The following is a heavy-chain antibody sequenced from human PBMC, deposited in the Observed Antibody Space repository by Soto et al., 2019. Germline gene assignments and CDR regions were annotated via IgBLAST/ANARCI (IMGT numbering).Heavy chain of an antibody. D-gene: IGHD2-15*01. Sequence: ASVKVSCKACGCTFSSYAISWVRQARGQGLEWMGGIIPIFGTANYAQKFQGRVTITADKSTSTAYMELSSLRSEDTAVYYCASREGGGSYAQFHYWGQGTLVTVSS. V-gene: IGHV1-69*06. CDR3: ASREGGGSYAQFHY. J-gene: IGHJ4*02. CDR1: GCTFSSYA. CDR2: IIPIFGTA.